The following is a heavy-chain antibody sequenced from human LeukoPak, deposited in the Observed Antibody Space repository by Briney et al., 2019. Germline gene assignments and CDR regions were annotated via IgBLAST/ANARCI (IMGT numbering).Heavy chain of an antibody. CDR1: GFTFSRYS. CDR3: VKHDTPSDY. J-gene: IGHJ4*02. D-gene: IGHD3-22*01. CDR2: ITTNGGST. Sequence: GGSLSLSCSASGFTFSRYSMYWVRQAPGKGLEYVSAITTNGGSTYYADSVKGRFTISRDNSKNALCLQMSSLRAGDTAAYYCVKHDTPSDYWGQGTLVTVSS. V-gene: IGHV3-64D*09.